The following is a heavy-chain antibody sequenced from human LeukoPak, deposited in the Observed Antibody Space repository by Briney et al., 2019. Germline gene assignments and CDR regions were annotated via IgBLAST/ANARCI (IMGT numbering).Heavy chain of an antibody. CDR2: ISYDGSNK. CDR1: GFTFSSYA. Sequence: PGRYLRLSCAASGFTFSSYAMHWVRQAPGKGLEWVAVISYDGSNKYYADSVKGRFTISRDNSKNTLYLQMNSLRAEDTAVYYCAKDPPDYWGQGTLVTVSS. V-gene: IGHV3-30-3*01. CDR3: AKDPPDY. J-gene: IGHJ4*02.